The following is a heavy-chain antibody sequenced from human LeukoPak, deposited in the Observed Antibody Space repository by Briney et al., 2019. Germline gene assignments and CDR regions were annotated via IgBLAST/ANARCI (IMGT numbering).Heavy chain of an antibody. J-gene: IGHJ4*02. CDR1: RLNFGGSA. CDR3: TRHTIAASGTAGDC. D-gene: IGHD6-13*01. Sequence: PGGSLKLSCAASRLNFGGSAIHWVRQASGKGLEWVGRIRIKANNYATPYTASVQGRLTISRDDSKTTAYLQMNSLKSEDTAVYYCTRHTIAASGTAGDCWGQGTLVTVSS. V-gene: IGHV3-73*01. CDR2: IRIKANNYAT.